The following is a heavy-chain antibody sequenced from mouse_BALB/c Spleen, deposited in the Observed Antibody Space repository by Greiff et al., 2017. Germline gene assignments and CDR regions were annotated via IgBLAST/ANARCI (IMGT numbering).Heavy chain of an antibody. CDR3: ARDMRINYFDY. CDR1: GFTFTDYY. D-gene: IGHD2-4*01. V-gene: IGHV7-3*02. CDR2: IRNKANGYTT. Sequence: EVNVVESGGGLVQPGGSLRLSCATSGFTFTDYYMSWVRQPPGKALEWLGFIRNKANGYTTEYSASVKGRFTISRDNSQSILYLQMNTLRAEDSATYYCARDMRINYFDYWGQGTTLTVSS. J-gene: IGHJ2*01.